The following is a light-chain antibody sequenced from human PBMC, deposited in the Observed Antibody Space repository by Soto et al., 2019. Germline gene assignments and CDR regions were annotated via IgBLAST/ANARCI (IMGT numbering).Light chain of an antibody. J-gene: IGKJ4*01. CDR3: QQYNNLPLT. V-gene: IGKV1-33*01. CDR1: QEISKY. Sequence: DIQMTQSPSSLSASVGDRVTITCQASQEISKYLIWYQQNPGKAPKLLIYDASNLETGVPSRFSGSGSGTDFSFTIASLQPEDTATYYCQQYNNLPLTFGGGTKVDIK. CDR2: DAS.